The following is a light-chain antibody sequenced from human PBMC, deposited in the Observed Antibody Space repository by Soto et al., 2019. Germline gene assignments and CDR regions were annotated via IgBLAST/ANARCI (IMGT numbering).Light chain of an antibody. V-gene: IGKV1-5*01. J-gene: IGKJ2*01. CDR3: QQYNSYPYT. CDR1: QSILMW. Sequence: DIQLTQSPSTLSASVGDIVTITCRASQSILMWLAWYQQKPGKAPNLLIYDASNLESGVPSRVSGSGSGTDCTLTISSLQPDDFATYECQQYNSYPYTFGQGTKVEIK. CDR2: DAS.